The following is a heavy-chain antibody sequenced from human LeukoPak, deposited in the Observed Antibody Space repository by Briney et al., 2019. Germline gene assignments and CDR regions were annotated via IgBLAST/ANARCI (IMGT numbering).Heavy chain of an antibody. CDR2: ISSSSSYI. CDR3: ARSGGKQWLVDY. CDR1: GFTFSSYS. D-gene: IGHD6-19*01. V-gene: IGHV3-21*01. Sequence: GGSLRLSCAASGFTFSSYSMNWVRQAPGKGLEWVSSISSSSSYIYYADSVKGRFTISRDNAKNSLYLQMNSLRAEDTAVYYCARSGGKQWLVDYWGQGTLVTVSS. J-gene: IGHJ4*02.